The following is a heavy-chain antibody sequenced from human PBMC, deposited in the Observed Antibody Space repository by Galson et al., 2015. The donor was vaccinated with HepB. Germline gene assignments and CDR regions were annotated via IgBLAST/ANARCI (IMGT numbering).Heavy chain of an antibody. Sequence: SVKVSCKASGYTFTSYSISWVRQAPGQGLEWMGWISAYNGNTNYAQKLQGRVTMTTDTSTSTAYMELRSLRSDDTAVYYCASTTYSSSSFHPDFDYWGQGTLVTVSS. J-gene: IGHJ4*02. CDR3: ASTTYSSSSFHPDFDY. D-gene: IGHD6-6*01. CDR1: GYTFTSYS. CDR2: ISAYNGNT. V-gene: IGHV1-18*04.